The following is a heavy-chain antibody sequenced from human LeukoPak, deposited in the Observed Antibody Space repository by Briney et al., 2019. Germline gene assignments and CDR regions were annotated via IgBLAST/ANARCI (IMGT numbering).Heavy chain of an antibody. CDR3: ARHILDGDNGSKGFDL. CDR2: RHSTGNS. V-gene: IGHV4-30-4*07. Sequence: SHTLSLTCDVSKDPIISFDHSWRWLRHFPGTGLEWMGYRHSTGNSYYNPSLRGRVFISEDSSTGHLSLTLSFVTAADTALYYCARHILDGDNGSKGFDLWGQGILVTVSS. J-gene: IGHJ4*02. CDR1: KDPIISFDHS. D-gene: IGHD2-21*02.